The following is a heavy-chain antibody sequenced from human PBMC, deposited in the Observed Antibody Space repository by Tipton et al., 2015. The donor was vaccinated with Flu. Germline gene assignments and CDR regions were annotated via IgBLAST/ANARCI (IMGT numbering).Heavy chain of an antibody. V-gene: IGHV4-38-2*02. D-gene: IGHD3-22*01. J-gene: IGHJ4*02. CDR1: GYSISSGYY. CDR3: ARRLSSVIWSEGFDF. CDR2: IDHSGTT. Sequence: TLSLTCTVSGYSISSGYYWGWIRQPPGKGLEWIGSIDHSGTTYYNPSLKSRVTISVDTSKNQFSLRLSSVTAADTAVYYCARRLSSVIWSEGFDFWGQGSLVTVSS.